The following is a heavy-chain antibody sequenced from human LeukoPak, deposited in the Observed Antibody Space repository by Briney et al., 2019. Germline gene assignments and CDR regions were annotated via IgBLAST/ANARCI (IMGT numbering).Heavy chain of an antibody. Sequence: GGSLRLSCAASGFTFDDYGMSWVRQAPGKGLEWVSGIDRNGDSTGYADPVEGRFTISRDNAKNTLYLQMGSLRAEDMAVYYCARDPVEDSSGYYASWGQGTLVTVSS. CDR2: IDRNGDST. CDR3: ARDPVEDSSGYYAS. J-gene: IGHJ5*02. CDR1: GFTFDDYG. V-gene: IGHV3-20*04. D-gene: IGHD3-22*01.